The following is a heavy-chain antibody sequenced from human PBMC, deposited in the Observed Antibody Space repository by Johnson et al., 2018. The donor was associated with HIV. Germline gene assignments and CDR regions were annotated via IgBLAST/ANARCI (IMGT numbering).Heavy chain of an antibody. CDR1: GFTFSDHY. CDR3: AKGVASTTVAAFDI. CDR2: ISGSGGST. V-gene: IGHV3-23*04. J-gene: IGHJ3*02. D-gene: IGHD4-17*01. Sequence: VQLVESGGGVVQPGRSLRLSCAGSGFTFSDHYMSWVRQAPGKGLEWVSAISGSGGSTYYADSVKGRFTISRDNSKNTLYLQMNSLRAEDTALYYCAKGVASTTVAAFDIWGQGTMVTVSS.